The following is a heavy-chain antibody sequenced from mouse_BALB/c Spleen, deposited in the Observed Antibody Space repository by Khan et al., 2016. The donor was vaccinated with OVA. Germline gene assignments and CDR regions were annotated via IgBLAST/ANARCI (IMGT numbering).Heavy chain of an antibody. CDR2: INTETGEP. V-gene: IGHV9-2-1*01. D-gene: IGHD2-14*01. CDR1: GYTFTDYS. Sequence: QIQLVQSGPELKKPGETVKISCKASGYTFTDYSMHWVKQAPGKGLKWMGWINTETGEPTYADDFKGLFAFSSETSASTAYLQINNLKNEDTTSYFCARDRYDYIDYWGQGTTLTVSS. CDR3: ARDRYDYIDY. J-gene: IGHJ2*01.